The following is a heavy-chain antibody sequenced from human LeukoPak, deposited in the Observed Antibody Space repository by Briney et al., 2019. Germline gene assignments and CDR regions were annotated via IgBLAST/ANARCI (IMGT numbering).Heavy chain of an antibody. J-gene: IGHJ5*02. CDR2: IYPGDSDT. CDR1: GYGFTSYW. D-gene: IGHD1-1*01. Sequence: GESLKISCKGSGYGFTSYWIGWVRQMPGKGLEWMGIIYPGDSDTRYSPSFQGQVTISADKSISTAYLQWSSLKASDTAMYYCASSTTGTNNWFDPWGQGTLVTVSS. V-gene: IGHV5-51*01. CDR3: ASSTTGTNNWFDP.